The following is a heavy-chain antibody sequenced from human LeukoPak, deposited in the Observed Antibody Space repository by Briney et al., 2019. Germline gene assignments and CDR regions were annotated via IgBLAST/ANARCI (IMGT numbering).Heavy chain of an antibody. CDR1: DGSISSYY. V-gene: IGHV4-59*12. CDR2: IFYSGST. J-gene: IGHJ3*02. CDR3: AKSNGYGLIDI. Sequence: KASETLSLTCTISDGSISSYYWSWIRQPPGKALEWIGNIFYSGSTYYSPSLKSRVTISLDTSRNQFSLKLNSVTAADTAVYYCAKSNGYGLIDIWGQGTMVTVSS. D-gene: IGHD3-22*01.